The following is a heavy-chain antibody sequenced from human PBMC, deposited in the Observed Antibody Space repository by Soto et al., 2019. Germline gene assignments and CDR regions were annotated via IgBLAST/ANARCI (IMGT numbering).Heavy chain of an antibody. Sequence: GWSLRLSCAASGFTFSSYGMHWVRQAPGKGLEWVAFIWYDGSNKYYADSVKGRFTISRDNSKNTLYLQMNSLRAEDTAVYYCARGSVHQLFDYWGQGTLVTVSS. D-gene: IGHD2-2*01. CDR2: IWYDGSNK. CDR1: GFTFSSYG. J-gene: IGHJ4*02. CDR3: ARGSVHQLFDY. V-gene: IGHV3-33*01.